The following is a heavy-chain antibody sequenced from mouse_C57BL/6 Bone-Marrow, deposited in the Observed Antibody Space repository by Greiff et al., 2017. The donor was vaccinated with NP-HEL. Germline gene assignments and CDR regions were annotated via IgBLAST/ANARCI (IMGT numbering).Heavy chain of an antibody. J-gene: IGHJ2*01. CDR1: GYTFTSYW. Sequence: QVQLQQPGAELVKPGASVKLSCKASGYTFTSYWMQWVKQRPGQGLEWIGEIDPSDSYTNYTQKLQGKATLTVDTSSSTAYMQLSSLTSEDSAVYYCAREFDYWGQGTTLTVSS. V-gene: IGHV1-50*01. CDR3: AREFDY. CDR2: IDPSDSYT.